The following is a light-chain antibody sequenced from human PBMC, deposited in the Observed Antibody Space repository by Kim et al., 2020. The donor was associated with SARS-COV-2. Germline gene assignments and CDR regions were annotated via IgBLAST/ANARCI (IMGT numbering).Light chain of an antibody. CDR1: NIGDSS. CDR3: QAWDDTSDHLWV. Sequence: SSELTQPPSVTVAPGKTAKLTCERDNIGDSSVYWYQKKPGQAPVLVIYYDTERPSGIPERFSGSNSGNTATLTITRIEAGDEADYYCQAWDDTSDHLWVFGGGTQLTVL. J-gene: IGLJ3*02. V-gene: IGLV3-21*04. CDR2: YDT.